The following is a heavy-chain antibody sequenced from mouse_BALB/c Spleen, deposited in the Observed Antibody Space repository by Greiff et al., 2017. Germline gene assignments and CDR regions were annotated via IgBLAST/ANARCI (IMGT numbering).Heavy chain of an antibody. D-gene: IGHD1-1*01. CDR3: ARPYYYGSSYYFDY. CDR2: IYPGDGST. Sequence: VQRVESGPELVKPGASVKMSCKASGYTFTSYYIHWVKQRPGQGLEWIGWIYPGDGSTKYNEKFKGKTTLTADKSSSTAYMLLSSLTSEDSAIYFCARPYYYGSSYYFDYWGQGTTLTVSS. V-gene: IGHV1S56*01. CDR1: GYTFTSYY. J-gene: IGHJ2*01.